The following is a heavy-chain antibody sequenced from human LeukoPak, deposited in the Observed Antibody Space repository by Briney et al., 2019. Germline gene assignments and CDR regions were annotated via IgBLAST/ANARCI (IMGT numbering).Heavy chain of an antibody. D-gene: IGHD6-13*01. J-gene: IGHJ4*02. CDR3: AKDKGYSSSWYTSDY. V-gene: IGHV3-30*02. CDR1: GFTFSSYG. Sequence: PGGSLRLSCAASGFTFSSYGMHWVRQAPGKGLEWVAFIRYDGSNKYYADSVMGRFTISRDNSKNTLYLQMNSLRAGDTAVYYCAKDKGYSSSWYTSDYWGQGTLVTVSS. CDR2: IRYDGSNK.